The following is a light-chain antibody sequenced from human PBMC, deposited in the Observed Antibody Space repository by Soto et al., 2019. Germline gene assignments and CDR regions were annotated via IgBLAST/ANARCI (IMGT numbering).Light chain of an antibody. Sequence: SVLTQPASVSGSPGQSITISCVGTSGDIGDYNYVSWYQQHPGKVPKVIIYDVSNRPSGVSYRFSGTKSGNTASLTVSGLQAEGEADYYCCSYTRSGTLIFGTGTKVTVL. J-gene: IGLJ1*01. CDR3: CSYTRSGTLI. V-gene: IGLV2-14*01. CDR1: SGDIGDYNY. CDR2: DVS.